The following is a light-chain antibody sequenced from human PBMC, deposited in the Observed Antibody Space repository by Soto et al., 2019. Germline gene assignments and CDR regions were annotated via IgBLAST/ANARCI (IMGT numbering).Light chain of an antibody. CDR1: SSDVGGYNF. J-gene: IGLJ1*01. Sequence: QALLTQPASVSGSPGQSITISCTGTSSDVGGYNFVSWLQHHPGKAPKLMIYEVTNRPSGVPDRFSGSKSGNTASLTISGLQAGDEADYYCTSYRSGNTRAFGTGTKVTVL. CDR2: EVT. CDR3: TSYRSGNTRA. V-gene: IGLV2-14*01.